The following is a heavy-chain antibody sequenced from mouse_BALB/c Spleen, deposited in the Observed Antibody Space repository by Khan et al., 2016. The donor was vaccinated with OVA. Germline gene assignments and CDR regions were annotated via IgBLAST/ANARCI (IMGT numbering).Heavy chain of an antibody. D-gene: IGHD1-1*01. CDR2: INPHIGET. Sequence: VQLQQSGPELVKPGASVKISCKASGYSFTGYFMNWVMQSHGKSLEWIGRINPHIGETFYNQKFKGKATLTVDESSSTAHMELRSLVSEDSAVYYCARKNGSDFDYWGQGTTLTVSS. V-gene: IGHV1-20*02. CDR1: GYSFTGYF. J-gene: IGHJ2*01. CDR3: ARKNGSDFDY.